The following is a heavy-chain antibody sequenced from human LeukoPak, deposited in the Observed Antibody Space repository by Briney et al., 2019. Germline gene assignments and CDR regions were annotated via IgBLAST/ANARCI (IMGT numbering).Heavy chain of an antibody. CDR3: ARGSYDSSGYYGAFDI. CDR2: IYTSGST. CDR1: GGSISSYY. D-gene: IGHD3-22*01. V-gene: IGHV4-4*07. Sequence: PSETLSLTCTVSGGSISSYYWSWIRQPAGKGLEWIGRIYTSGSTNYNPSLKSRVTMSVDTSKNQFSLKLSSVTAADTAVYYCARGSYDSSGYYGAFDIWGQGTMVTVSS. J-gene: IGHJ3*02.